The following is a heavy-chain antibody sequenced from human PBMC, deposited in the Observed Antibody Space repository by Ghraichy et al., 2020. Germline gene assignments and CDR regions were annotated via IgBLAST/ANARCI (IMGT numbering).Heavy chain of an antibody. CDR3: AKDRGQWLIAPGGPGNWFDH. D-gene: IGHD6-19*01. V-gene: IGHV3-23*01. CDR2: ISGSGGST. Sequence: GGSLRLSCAASGFTFSSYAMSWVRQAPGKGLEWVSAISGSGGSTYYADSVKGRFTISRDNSKNTLYLQMNSLRAEDTAVYYCAKDRGQWLIAPGGPGNWFDHWGQGALVTVSS. CDR1: GFTFSSYA. J-gene: IGHJ5*02.